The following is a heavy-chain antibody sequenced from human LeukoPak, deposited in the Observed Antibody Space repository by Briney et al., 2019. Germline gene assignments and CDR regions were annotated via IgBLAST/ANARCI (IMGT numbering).Heavy chain of an antibody. CDR2: IIPIFGTA. V-gene: IGHV1-69*13. CDR1: GYTFTSYG. J-gene: IGHJ6*02. Sequence: ASVKVSCKASGYTFTSYGISWVRQAPGQGLEWMGGIIPIFGTANYAQKFQGRVTITADESTSTAYMELSSLRSEDTAVYYCAREGGVGATIANGYYYYGMDVWGQGTTVTVSS. CDR3: AREGGVGATIANGYYYYGMDV. D-gene: IGHD1-26*01.